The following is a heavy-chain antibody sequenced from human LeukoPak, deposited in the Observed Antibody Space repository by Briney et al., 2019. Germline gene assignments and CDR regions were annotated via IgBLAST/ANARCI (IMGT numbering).Heavy chain of an antibody. Sequence: GRSLRLSCAASGFTFSSYGMHWVRQAPGKGLEWVSGFSGSGGNTYYAEYVKGRFTISRDNSKNTLYLQMNSLRAEDTAVYYCARGAPAGPFDAFDIWGQGTMVTVSS. V-gene: IGHV3-23*01. CDR1: GFTFSSYG. D-gene: IGHD6-13*01. J-gene: IGHJ3*02. CDR2: FSGSGGNT. CDR3: ARGAPAGPFDAFDI.